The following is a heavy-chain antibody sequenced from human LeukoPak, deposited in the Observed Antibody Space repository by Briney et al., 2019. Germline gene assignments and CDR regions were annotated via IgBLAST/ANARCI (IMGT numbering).Heavy chain of an antibody. CDR3: ARAPPRYDFWSGYYFPI. V-gene: IGHV1-69*04. J-gene: IGHJ4*02. CDR2: IIPILGIA. D-gene: IGHD3-3*01. CDR1: GGTFSSYA. Sequence: SVKASCKASGGTFSSYAISWVRQAPGQGLEWMGRIIPILGIANYAQKFQGRVTITADKSTSTAYMELSSLRSEDTAVYYCARAPPRYDFWSGYYFPIWGQGTLVTVSS.